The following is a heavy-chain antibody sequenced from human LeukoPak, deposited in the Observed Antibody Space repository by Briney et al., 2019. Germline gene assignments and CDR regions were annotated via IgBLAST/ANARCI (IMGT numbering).Heavy chain of an antibody. J-gene: IGHJ3*02. CDR1: GFTVSSNY. V-gene: IGHV3-53*04. D-gene: IGHD2-21*02. Sequence: PGGSLRLSCAAPGFTVSSNYMSWVRQAPGKGLEWVSVIYSGGSTYYADSVKGRFTISRHNSKNTLYLQMNSLRAEDTAVYYCARAPGGSYCGGDCYADAFDIWGQGTMVTASS. CDR2: IYSGGST. CDR3: ARAPGGSYCGGDCYADAFDI.